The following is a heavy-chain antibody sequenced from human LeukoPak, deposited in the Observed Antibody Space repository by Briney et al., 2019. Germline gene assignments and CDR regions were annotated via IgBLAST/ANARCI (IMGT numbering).Heavy chain of an antibody. Sequence: GSVKVSCKASGYTFTSYGISWVRQAPGQGLEWMGWISAYNGNTNYAQKLQGRVTMTTDTSTSTAYMELRSLRSDDTAVYYCARLGDYGDCDDAFDIWGQGTMVTVSS. CDR1: GYTFTSYG. J-gene: IGHJ3*02. V-gene: IGHV1-18*01. CDR2: ISAYNGNT. CDR3: ARLGDYGDCDDAFDI. D-gene: IGHD4-17*01.